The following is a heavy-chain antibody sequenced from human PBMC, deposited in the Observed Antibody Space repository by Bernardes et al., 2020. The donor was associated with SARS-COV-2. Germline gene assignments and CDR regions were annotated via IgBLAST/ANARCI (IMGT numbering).Heavy chain of an antibody. J-gene: IGHJ4*02. Sequence: SETLSLTRPVSGGSISSSSYYWAWLRPPPGQGLEWIGSIYYTGTTYYNPSLKSRVTISVDTSKNQFSLKLRSVTAADTAVYYWAGPSFHCWFGELSLWGQGTLVSVS. CDR1: GGSISSSSYY. CDR2: IYYTGTT. CDR3: AGPSFHCWFGELSL. D-gene: IGHD3-10*01. V-gene: IGHV4-39*01.